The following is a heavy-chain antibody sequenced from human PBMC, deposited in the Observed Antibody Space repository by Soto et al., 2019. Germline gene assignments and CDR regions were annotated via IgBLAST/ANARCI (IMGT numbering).Heavy chain of an antibody. CDR1: GGSTSSYY. CDR3: ARGAAAGDDYGMDV. D-gene: IGHD6-13*01. V-gene: IGHV4-4*07. J-gene: IGHJ6*02. CDR2: IYRGGGT. Sequence: QVQLRESGPRLVKPSETLSLACTVSGGSTSSYYWSWIRQPAGKGLEWIGRIYRGGGTNYPPSLKSRVTISVDTSRNQFSLKLNSVTAADTAVYYCARGAAAGDDYGMDVWGQGTTVTVSS.